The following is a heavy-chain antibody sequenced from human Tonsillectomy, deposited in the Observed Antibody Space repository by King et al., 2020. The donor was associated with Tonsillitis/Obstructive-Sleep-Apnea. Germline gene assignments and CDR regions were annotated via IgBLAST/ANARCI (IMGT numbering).Heavy chain of an antibody. CDR3: TTDWVYDYIWGSYRHDAFDI. V-gene: IGHV3-15*01. D-gene: IGHD3-16*02. Sequence: QLVQSGGGLVKPGGSLRLSFAASGFTFRNAWMSWVRQAPGKGLEWGGRIKSKTHGGTTDYAAPVKGRFTISRDDSKNTLYLQMNSLKTEDTAVYYCTTDWVYDYIWGSYRHDAFDIWGQGTMVTVSS. J-gene: IGHJ3*02. CDR1: GFTFRNAW. CDR2: IKSKTHGGTT.